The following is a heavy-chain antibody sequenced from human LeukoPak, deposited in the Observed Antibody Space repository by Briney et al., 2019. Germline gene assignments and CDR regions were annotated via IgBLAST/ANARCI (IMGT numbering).Heavy chain of an antibody. V-gene: IGHV4-59*08. CDR3: ARQPNYYDSSGYSTTFDY. D-gene: IGHD3-22*01. J-gene: IGHJ4*02. CDR1: GGSISSYY. Sequence: SETLSLTCTVSGGSISSYYWSWIRQPPGKGLEWMGNIYYSGSTNYNPSLKSRVTISVDTSKNQFSLKLSSVTAADTAVYYCARQPNYYDSSGYSTTFDYWGQGTLVTVSS. CDR2: IYYSGST.